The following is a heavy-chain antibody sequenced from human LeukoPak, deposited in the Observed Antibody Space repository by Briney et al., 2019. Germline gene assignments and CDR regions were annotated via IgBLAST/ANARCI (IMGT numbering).Heavy chain of an antibody. V-gene: IGHV1-2*02. Sequence: GASVKVSCKASGFTFADYYMHWMRQAPGQGLEWMGWLNPNTLVTKYAQHFQGRVSMTWDTSISTGYMDLHSLTSDDTAVYYCARKDGGRDGMDVWGQGPTVTVSS. CDR2: LNPNTLVT. CDR1: GFTFADYY. D-gene: IGHD4-23*01. CDR3: ARKDGGRDGMDV. J-gene: IGHJ6*02.